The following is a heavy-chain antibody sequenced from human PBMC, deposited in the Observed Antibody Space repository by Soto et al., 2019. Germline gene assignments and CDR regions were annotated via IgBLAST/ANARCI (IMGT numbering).Heavy chain of an antibody. CDR2: IYWDDDK. D-gene: IGHD2-15*01. J-gene: IGHJ4*02. V-gene: IGHV2-5*02. CDR3: AHRSRLGVVVVAARMGYYFDY. Sequence: GSGPTLVNPTQTLTLTCTFSGFSLSTSGVGVGWIRQPPGKALEWLALIYWDDDKRYSPSLKSRLTITKDTSKNQVVLTMTNMDPVDTATYYCAHRSRLGVVVVAARMGYYFDYWGQGTLVTVSS. CDR1: GFSLSTSGVG.